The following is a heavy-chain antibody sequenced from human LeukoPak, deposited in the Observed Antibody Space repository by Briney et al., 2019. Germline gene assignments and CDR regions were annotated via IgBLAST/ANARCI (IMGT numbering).Heavy chain of an antibody. V-gene: IGHV2-70*04. Sequence: FGPALVKPTHTLTLTCTFSGFSLSTSGMRVSWIRQPPGKALEWLARTDWDDDKFYITSLNTRPTISKDTSKNQVVFTMTNMDPVDTATYYCARDSGGNRFDYWGQGTLVTVSS. CDR1: GFSLSTSGMR. CDR2: TDWDDDK. J-gene: IGHJ4*02. D-gene: IGHD4/OR15-4a*01. CDR3: ARDSGGNRFDY.